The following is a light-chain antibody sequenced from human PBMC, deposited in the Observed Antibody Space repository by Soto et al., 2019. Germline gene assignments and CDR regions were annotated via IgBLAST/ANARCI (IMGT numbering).Light chain of an antibody. J-gene: IGKJ2*01. V-gene: IGKV3-20*01. CDR2: GAS. Sequence: EIVLTQSPCTLSLSPGERATLSCRASQSVSSSYLAWYQQKPGQAPRLLIYGASSRATGIPARFSGSGSGTDFTLTISRLEPEDFAAYYCQQYSSSPYTFGQGTKLEIK. CDR1: QSVSSSY. CDR3: QQYSSSPYT.